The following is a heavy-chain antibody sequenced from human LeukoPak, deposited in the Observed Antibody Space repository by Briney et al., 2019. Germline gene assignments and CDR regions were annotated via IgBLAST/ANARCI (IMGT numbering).Heavy chain of an antibody. CDR3: ARQDSGSYFQYSDY. D-gene: IGHD1-26*01. Sequence: GESLKISCRASGYSFPMYWIGWVRQTPGRGLEWMGIIYPGDSDTRYSPSFQGQVTISVDESINSVYLQWSSLQASDTAIYYCARQDSGSYFQYSDYWGQGTQVTVSS. V-gene: IGHV5-51*01. J-gene: IGHJ4*02. CDR1: GYSFPMYW. CDR2: IYPGDSDT.